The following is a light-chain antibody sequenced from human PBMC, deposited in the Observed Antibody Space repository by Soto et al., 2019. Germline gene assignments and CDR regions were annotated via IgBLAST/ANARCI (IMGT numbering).Light chain of an antibody. V-gene: IGLV2-14*03. J-gene: IGLJ1*01. Sequence: QSALTQPASVSGPPGQSITISCIGTSSDVGGYNYVSWYQQHPGKAPKLMIYDVTNRPSGVSNRFSGSKSGNTASLTISGLQAEDEADYYCISYRGSSTYVFGTGTKVTVL. CDR1: SSDVGGYNY. CDR2: DVT. CDR3: ISYRGSSTYV.